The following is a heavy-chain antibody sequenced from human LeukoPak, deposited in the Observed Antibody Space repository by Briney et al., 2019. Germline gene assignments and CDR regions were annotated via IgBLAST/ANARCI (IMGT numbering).Heavy chain of an antibody. V-gene: IGHV4-4*08. D-gene: IGHD2-21*02. CDR3: ARTIVVVTDDAFDI. J-gene: IGHJ3*02. Sequence: SETLSLTCSVSGDSLCRYYWSGMREPPEEGRECVGYIFTSGCTNYIPALKSQLTISVDTSKNEFSLKLSSVTAAGTAVYYCARTIVVVTDDAFDIWGQGTMVTVSS. CDR1: GDSLCRYY. CDR2: IFTSGCT.